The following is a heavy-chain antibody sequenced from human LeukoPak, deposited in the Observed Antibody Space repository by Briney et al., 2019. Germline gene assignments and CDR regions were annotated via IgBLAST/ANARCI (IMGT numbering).Heavy chain of an antibody. V-gene: IGHV1-18*01. D-gene: IGHD6-13*01. CDR1: GYTFTSYD. Sequence: GASVKVSCKASGYTFTSYDISWVRQAPGQGLEWMGWISAYNGNTNYAQKLQGRVTMTTDTSTSTAYMELRSLRSDDTAVYYCARAIGYSSSWYPVPFDPWGQGTLVTVSS. CDR2: ISAYNGNT. CDR3: ARAIGYSSSWYPVPFDP. J-gene: IGHJ5*02.